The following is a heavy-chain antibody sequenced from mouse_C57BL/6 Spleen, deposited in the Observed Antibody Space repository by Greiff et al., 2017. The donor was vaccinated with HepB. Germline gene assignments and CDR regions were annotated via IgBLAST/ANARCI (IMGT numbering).Heavy chain of an antibody. CDR1: GFTFSDYY. Sequence: EVMLVESGGGLVQPGGSLKLSCAASGFTFSDYYMYWVRQTPEKRLEWVAYISNGGGSTYYPDTVKGRFTISRDNAKNTLYLQMSRLKSEDTAMYYCARQDYKWYFDVWGTGTTVTVSS. J-gene: IGHJ1*03. D-gene: IGHD2-12*01. CDR3: ARQDYKWYFDV. CDR2: ISNGGGST. V-gene: IGHV5-12*01.